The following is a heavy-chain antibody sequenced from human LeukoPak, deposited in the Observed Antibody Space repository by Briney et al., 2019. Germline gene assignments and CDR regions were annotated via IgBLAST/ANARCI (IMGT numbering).Heavy chain of an antibody. J-gene: IGHJ6*03. V-gene: IGHV4-61*02. D-gene: IGHD3-3*01. CDR3: ARDKESDRSGVYYYYYMDV. CDR1: GGSISSGSYY. Sequence: SETLSLTCTVSGGSISSGSYYWSWIRQPAGKGLEWIGRIYTSGSTNYNPSLKSRVTMSVDTSKNQFSLKLSSVTAADTAVYCCARDKESDRSGVYYYYYMDVWGKGTTVTVSS. CDR2: IYTSGST.